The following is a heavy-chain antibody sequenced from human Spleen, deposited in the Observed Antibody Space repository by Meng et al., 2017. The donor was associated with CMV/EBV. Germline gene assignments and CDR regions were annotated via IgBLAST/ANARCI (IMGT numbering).Heavy chain of an antibody. D-gene: IGHD2-15*01. CDR1: GDSVSSNFAA. V-gene: IGHV6-1*01. J-gene: IGHJ6*02. Sequence: SQTLSLTCAISGDSVSSNFAAWNLIRQSPSRGLEWLGRTYYRPKWFNEYAESVKSRVFINADTSKNHFSLQLNSVTPQDAAVYYCARDAAPGYYYSYGMDICGQGTTVTVSS. CDR2: TYYRPKWFN. CDR3: ARDAAPGYYYSYGMDI.